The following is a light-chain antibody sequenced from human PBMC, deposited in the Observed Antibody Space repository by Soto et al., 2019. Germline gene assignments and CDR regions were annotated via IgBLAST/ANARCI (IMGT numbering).Light chain of an antibody. Sequence: DIQMTQSPSTLSASAGDRVTVTCRASQSINGWLAWYQQKPGKAPKLLIYDASSLQSGVPSRFTGSGSGTEFTLTISSLQPEDFATYYCQQYHRYSRTFGQGTKVDIK. J-gene: IGKJ1*01. CDR1: QSINGW. CDR3: QQYHRYSRT. V-gene: IGKV1-5*01. CDR2: DAS.